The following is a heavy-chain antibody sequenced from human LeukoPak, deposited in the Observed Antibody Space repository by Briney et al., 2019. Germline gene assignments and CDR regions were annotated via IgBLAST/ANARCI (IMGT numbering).Heavy chain of an antibody. Sequence: GGSLRLSCAASGFTLSTSGMSWVRQAPGKGLEWVSFISGSAGSTNYADSVKGRFTMSRDTAKSTLYLQMNSLRDDDTATYYCAKDRGSTSIYEYWGQGTLVTVSS. D-gene: IGHD2-2*01. V-gene: IGHV3-23*01. CDR2: ISGSAGST. J-gene: IGHJ4*02. CDR3: AKDRGSTSIYEY. CDR1: GFTLSTSG.